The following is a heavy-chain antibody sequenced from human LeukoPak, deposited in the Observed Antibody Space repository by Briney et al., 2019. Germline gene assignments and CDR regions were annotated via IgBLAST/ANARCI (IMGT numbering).Heavy chain of an antibody. CDR3: AREKAGHLPHFDY. V-gene: IGHV4-59*12. CDR2: IYYSGST. D-gene: IGHD6-19*01. CDR1: GGSISSYY. J-gene: IGHJ4*02. Sequence: RASETLSLTCTVSGGSISSYYWTWIRQPPGKGLEWIGYIYYSGSTNYNPSLKSRVTISVDTSKNQFSLKLSSVTAADTAVYYCAREKAGHLPHFDYWGQGTLVTVSS.